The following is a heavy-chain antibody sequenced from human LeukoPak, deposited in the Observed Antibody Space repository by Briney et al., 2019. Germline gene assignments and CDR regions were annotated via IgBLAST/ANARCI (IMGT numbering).Heavy chain of an antibody. CDR3: ARSRYDFWSGYRSYYYYYYMDV. CDR2: ISSSSSYI. CDR1: GFTFSSYS. Sequence: GGSLRLSCAASGFTFSSYSMNWVRQAPGKGLEWVSSISSSSSYIYYADSVKGRFTISRDNAKNSLYLQMNSLRAEDTAVYYCARSRYDFWSGYRSYYYYYYMDVWGKGTTVTVSS. V-gene: IGHV3-21*01. J-gene: IGHJ6*03. D-gene: IGHD3-3*01.